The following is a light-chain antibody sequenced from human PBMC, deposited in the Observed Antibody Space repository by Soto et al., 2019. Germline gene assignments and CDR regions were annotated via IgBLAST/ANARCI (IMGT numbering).Light chain of an antibody. CDR1: QSLSNK. CDR2: GAS. CDR3: QQYNNWPPT. Sequence: ETVMTQSPATLSVSPGERATLSCRATQSLSNKLAWYQQKPGQAPRLLIYGASSRATGIPARFSGSGSGTEFTLTISSLQSEDFAVYYCQQYNNWPPTFGQGTKVEIK. J-gene: IGKJ1*01. V-gene: IGKV3-15*01.